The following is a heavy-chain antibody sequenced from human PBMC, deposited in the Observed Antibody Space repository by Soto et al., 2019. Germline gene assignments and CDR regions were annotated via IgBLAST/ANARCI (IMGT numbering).Heavy chain of an antibody. Sequence: PSETLSLTCAVYGGSFSGYYWSWIRQPPGKGPEWIGEINHSGSTNYNPSLKSRVTISVDTSKNQFSLKLSSVTAADTAVYYCARGIKQQLFGIVDYWGQGTLVTVSS. V-gene: IGHV4-34*01. J-gene: IGHJ4*02. D-gene: IGHD6-13*01. CDR2: INHSGST. CDR1: GGSFSGYY. CDR3: ARGIKQQLFGIVDY.